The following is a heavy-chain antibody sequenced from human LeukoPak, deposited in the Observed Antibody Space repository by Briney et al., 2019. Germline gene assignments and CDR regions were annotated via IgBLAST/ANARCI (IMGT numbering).Heavy chain of an antibody. CDR1: GGSISSSSYF. D-gene: IGHD6-13*01. CDR2: IYYSGST. J-gene: IGHJ4*02. CDR3: ARDRAAAAGFFDY. Sequence: PSETLSLTCTVSGGSISSSSYFWGWIRQPPGKGLEWIGYIYYSGSTYYNPSLKSRVTISVDTPKNQFSLKLSSVTAADTAVYYCARDRAAAAGFFDYWGQGTLVTVSS. V-gene: IGHV4-30-4*01.